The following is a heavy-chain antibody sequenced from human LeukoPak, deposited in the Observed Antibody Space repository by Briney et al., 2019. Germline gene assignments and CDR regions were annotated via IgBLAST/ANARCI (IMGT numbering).Heavy chain of an antibody. V-gene: IGHV4-59*12. CDR1: GGPISSYY. CDR3: ARAGYDFGNYFFDH. D-gene: IGHD4-23*01. Sequence: SETLSLTCTVSGGPISSYYWSWIRQPPGKGLEWIGYIYYSGSTNYNPSLKSRVTISVDTSKNQFSLKLSSVTAADTAVYYCARAGYDFGNYFFDHWGQGTLVTVSS. J-gene: IGHJ4*02. CDR2: IYYSGST.